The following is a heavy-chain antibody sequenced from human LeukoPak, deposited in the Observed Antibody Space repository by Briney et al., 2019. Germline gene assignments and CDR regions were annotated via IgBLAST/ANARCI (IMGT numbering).Heavy chain of an antibody. V-gene: IGHV4-59*01. J-gene: IGHJ5*02. CDR2: IYYSGST. CDR3: ARGQYGSGSHYLAWWFDP. D-gene: IGHD3-10*01. CDR1: GGCISSYY. Sequence: PSETLSLTCTVSGGCISSYYWSWIRQPPGKGLEWIGYIYYSGSTNYNPSLKSRVTISVDTSKNQFSLKLSSVTAADTAVYYCARGQYGSGSHYLAWWFDPWGQGTLVTVSS.